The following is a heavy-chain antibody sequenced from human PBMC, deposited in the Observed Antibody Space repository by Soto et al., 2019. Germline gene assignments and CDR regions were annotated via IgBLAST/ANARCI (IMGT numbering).Heavy chain of an antibody. Sequence: ASVKVSCKASGGTFSSYVISWVRQAPGQGLEWMGGIIPTFGTTKHAHDFQGRLTITADKSTSTAYMELSSLRSEDTAVYYFAGHRTPFVDLVLPPSYYYGLDVWGQGTTVTVSS. CDR1: GGTFSSYV. J-gene: IGHJ6*02. CDR3: AGHRTPFVDLVLPPSYYYGLDV. D-gene: IGHD6-6*01. V-gene: IGHV1-69*06. CDR2: IIPTFGTT.